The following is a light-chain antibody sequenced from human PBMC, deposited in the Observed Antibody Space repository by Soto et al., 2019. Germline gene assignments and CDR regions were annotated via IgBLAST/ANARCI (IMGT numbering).Light chain of an antibody. J-gene: IGKJ1*01. CDR1: EDISSY. CDR2: AAS. Sequence: AIRMPHSPSSFSASTGDRVTITCRAREDISSYLAWYPQKPGKAPKLLIYAASTLQSGVPSRFSGSGARTDFTLTLSGRRAEYAATYLCLQDYSYPSTLGHGNKVEIK. CDR3: LQDYSYPST. V-gene: IGKV1-8*01.